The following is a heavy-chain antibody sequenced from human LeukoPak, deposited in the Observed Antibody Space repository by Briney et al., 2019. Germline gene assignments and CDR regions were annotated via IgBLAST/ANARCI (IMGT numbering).Heavy chain of an antibody. Sequence: PGGSLRLSCAASGFTFSSYSMNWVRQAPGKGLEWVSSISSSSSYIYYADSVKGRFTISRDNAKNSLYLQMNSLRAEDTAVYYCARESQLLYNSIDYWGQGTLVTVSS. J-gene: IGHJ4*02. CDR1: GFTFSSYS. V-gene: IGHV3-21*01. CDR2: ISSSSSYI. CDR3: ARESQLLYNSIDY. D-gene: IGHD2-2*02.